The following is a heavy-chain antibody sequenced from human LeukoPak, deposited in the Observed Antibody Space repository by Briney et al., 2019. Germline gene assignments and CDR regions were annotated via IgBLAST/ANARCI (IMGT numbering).Heavy chain of an antibody. D-gene: IGHD5-24*01. V-gene: IGHV3-30*04. Sequence: GGSLRLSCAASGFTFSSYAMHWVRQAPGKGLEWVAVISYDGSNKYYADSVKGRFTISRDNSKNTLYLQMNSLRAEDTAVYYCAQDWRLIQFNHWGQGTLVTVSS. CDR3: AQDWRLIQFNH. CDR2: ISYDGSNK. CDR1: GFTFSSYA. J-gene: IGHJ5*02.